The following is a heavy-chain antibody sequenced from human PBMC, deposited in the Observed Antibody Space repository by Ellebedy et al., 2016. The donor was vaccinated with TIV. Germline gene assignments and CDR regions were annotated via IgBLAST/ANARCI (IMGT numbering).Heavy chain of an antibody. V-gene: IGHV3-53*01. J-gene: IGHJ4*02. CDR1: GFTVGNNY. CDR3: PRDPPGIAASGPYK. D-gene: IGHD6-13*01. CDR2: IYSGGDT. Sequence: GESLKISCTASGFTVGNNYMNWLRQAPGKGLEWVSLIYSGGDTVYADSVKGRFTISRDSSKNTLYLQMNSLRAEDTAVYYCPRDPPGIAASGPYKWGQGTLVTVSS.